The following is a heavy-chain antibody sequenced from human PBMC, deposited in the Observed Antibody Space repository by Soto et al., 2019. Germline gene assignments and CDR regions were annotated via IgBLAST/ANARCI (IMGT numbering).Heavy chain of an antibody. J-gene: IGHJ6*02. CDR1: GYTFTGYY. CDR2: INPNSGGT. V-gene: IGHV1-2*04. D-gene: IGHD6-19*01. Sequence: ASVKVSCKASGYTFTGYYMHWVRQAPGQGLEWMGWINPNSGGTNYAQKFQGWVTMTRDTSISTAYMELSRLRSDDTAVYYCARAMGLEGRRDYYGMDVWGQGTTVTVSS. CDR3: ARAMGLEGRRDYYGMDV.